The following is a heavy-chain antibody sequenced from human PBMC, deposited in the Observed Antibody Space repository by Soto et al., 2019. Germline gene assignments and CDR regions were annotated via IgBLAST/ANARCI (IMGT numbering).Heavy chain of an antibody. Sequence: PGGSLRLSCAASGFTFTRYSMNWVHQAPGKGLEWVSSISSTTNYIYYGDSMKGRFTISRDNAKNSLYLEMNSLRAEDTAVYYCARESEDLTSNFDYWGQGTPVTVSS. CDR2: ISSTTNYI. V-gene: IGHV3-21*06. CDR1: GFTFTRYS. J-gene: IGHJ4*02. CDR3: ARESEDLTSNFDY.